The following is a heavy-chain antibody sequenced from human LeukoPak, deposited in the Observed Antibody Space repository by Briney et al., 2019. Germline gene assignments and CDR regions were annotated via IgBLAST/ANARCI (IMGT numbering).Heavy chain of an antibody. CDR3: ARTHPNYYGSGSYYLNPFDY. CDR1: GFTFSNTA. D-gene: IGHD3-10*01. J-gene: IGHJ4*02. Sequence: PGGSLRLSCAASGFTFSNTAMSWVRQAPGKGLEWVSAISGSGDSTYYADSVKGRFTISRDNSKNTLYLQMNSLRAEDTAVYYCARTHPNYYGSGSYYLNPFDYWGQGTLVTVSS. V-gene: IGHV3-23*01. CDR2: ISGSGDST.